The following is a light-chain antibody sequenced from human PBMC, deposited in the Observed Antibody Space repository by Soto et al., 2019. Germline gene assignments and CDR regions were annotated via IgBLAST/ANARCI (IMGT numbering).Light chain of an antibody. CDR1: QSVSSY. J-gene: IGKJ5*01. CDR3: QQRSNWPCT. Sequence: EIVMTQSPATLSVSPGERATLSCRASQSVSSYLAWYQQKPGQAPRLLIYDASNRATGIPARFSGSGSGTDFTLTISSLEPEDFAVYYCQQRSNWPCTFGQGTRLEIK. CDR2: DAS. V-gene: IGKV3-11*01.